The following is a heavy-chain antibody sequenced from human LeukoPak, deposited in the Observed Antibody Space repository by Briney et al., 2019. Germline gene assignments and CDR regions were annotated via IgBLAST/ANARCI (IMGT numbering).Heavy chain of an antibody. J-gene: IGHJ4*02. CDR2: IGTAGDT. CDR1: GFTLSNFA. Sequence: GGSLRLSCAASGFTLSNFAMHWVRQATGKGLEWVSAIGTAGDTFYPGSVKGRFTISRENAKNSLYLQMNNLRAEDTAVYYCARQMTPHGNFDYWGQGTLVTVSS. V-gene: IGHV3-13*01. CDR3: ARQMTPHGNFDY. D-gene: IGHD1-26*01.